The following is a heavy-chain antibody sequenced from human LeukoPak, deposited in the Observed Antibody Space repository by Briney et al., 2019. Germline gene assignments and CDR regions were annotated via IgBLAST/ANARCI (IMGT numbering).Heavy chain of an antibody. D-gene: IGHD1-1*01. J-gene: IGHJ4*02. CDR3: KSGGAAPGSFDY. CDR2: IKYDGSED. Sequence: PGGSLRLSCAASGFTFSRYWMSWMRQAPGKRLEWVANIKYDGSEDYYVDSVKGRFTISRDNAKNTLYLQLNSLRVEDTAVYYCKSGGAAPGSFDYWGQGTLVTVSP. CDR1: GFTFSRYW. V-gene: IGHV3-7*01.